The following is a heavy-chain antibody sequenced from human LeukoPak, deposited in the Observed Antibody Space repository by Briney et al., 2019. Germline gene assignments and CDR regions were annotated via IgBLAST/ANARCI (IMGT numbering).Heavy chain of an antibody. D-gene: IGHD5-12*01. CDR3: ARAAVATRRGSWFDP. CDR2: MNPNSGNT. V-gene: IGHV1-8*02. J-gene: IGHJ5*02. Sequence: ASVKVSCKASGYTFTSYGISWVRQAPGQGLEWMGWMNPNSGNTSYAQKFQGRVTMTRSTSINTAYMELSSLRSGDTAVYYCARAAVATRRGSWFDPWGQGTLVTVSS. CDR1: GYTFTSYG.